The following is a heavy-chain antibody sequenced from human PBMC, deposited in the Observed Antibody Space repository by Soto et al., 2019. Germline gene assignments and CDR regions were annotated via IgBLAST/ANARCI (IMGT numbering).Heavy chain of an antibody. D-gene: IGHD3-3*01. Sequence: QVQLVQSGAEVKKPGSSVKVSCKASGGTFSSYTISWVRQAPGQGLEWMGRIIPILGIANYAQKFQGRVTITADKSTSTAYMELSSLRSEDTAVYYCARDPDDTIFGDEGYFDYWGQGTLVTVSS. CDR2: IIPILGIA. CDR3: ARDPDDTIFGDEGYFDY. J-gene: IGHJ4*02. V-gene: IGHV1-69*08. CDR1: GGTFSSYT.